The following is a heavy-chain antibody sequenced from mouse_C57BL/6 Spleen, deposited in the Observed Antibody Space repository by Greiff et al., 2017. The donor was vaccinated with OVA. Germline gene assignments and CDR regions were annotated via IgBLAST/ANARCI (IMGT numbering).Heavy chain of an antibody. CDR1: GYTFTSYW. CDR2: INPSNGGT. D-gene: IGHD1-1*01. V-gene: IGHV1-53*01. J-gene: IGHJ4*01. CDR3: ARDYGSFYAMDY. Sequence: QVQQQQPGTELVKPGASVKLSCKASGYTFTSYWMHWVKQRPGQGLEWIGNINPSNGGTTYNEKFKSKATLTVDKSSSTAYMQLSSLTSEDSAVYYCARDYGSFYAMDYWGQGTSVTVSS.